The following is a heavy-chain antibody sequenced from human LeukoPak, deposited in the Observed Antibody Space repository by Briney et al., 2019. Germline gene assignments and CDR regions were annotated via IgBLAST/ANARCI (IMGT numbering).Heavy chain of an antibody. Sequence: SETLSLTCTVSGASISSYYWSWIRQPPGKGQEWIGCIYYSGYPNYNPSLKCRVTISVDTSKNQFSLKVRSVTAADTAVYYCARDPGPYCTTTSCYVDYWGQGTLVTVSS. V-gene: IGHV4-59*01. CDR3: ARDPGPYCTTTSCYVDY. CDR1: GASISSYY. J-gene: IGHJ4*02. CDR2: IYYSGYP. D-gene: IGHD2-2*01.